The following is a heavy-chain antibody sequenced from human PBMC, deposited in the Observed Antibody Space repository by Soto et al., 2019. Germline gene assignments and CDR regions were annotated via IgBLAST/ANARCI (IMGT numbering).Heavy chain of an antibody. CDR2: ISYDGSNK. V-gene: IGHV3-30*18. CDR3: AKDSSSWYGRFDY. J-gene: IGHJ4*02. D-gene: IGHD6-13*01. Sequence: GGSLRLSCAASGFTFSSYGMHWVRQTPGKGLEWVAVISYDGSNKYYADSVKGRFTISRDNSKNTLYLQMNSLRAEDTAVYYCAKDSSSWYGRFDYWGQGTLVTVS. CDR1: GFTFSSYG.